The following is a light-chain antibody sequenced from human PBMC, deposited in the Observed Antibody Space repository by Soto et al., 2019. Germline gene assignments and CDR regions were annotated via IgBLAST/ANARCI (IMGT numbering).Light chain of an antibody. CDR1: SSDVRDNDY. Sequence: QSVLTQPRSVSGSPGQSVTISCTGTSSDVRDNDYVSWYQHHPGKAPKLILYDVNKRPSGVPDRFSGSKSGNTASLTISGLQAEDESDYYCFSPAGTYVLFGGGTQLTVL. CDR2: DVN. V-gene: IGLV2-11*01. CDR3: FSPAGTYVL. J-gene: IGLJ3*02.